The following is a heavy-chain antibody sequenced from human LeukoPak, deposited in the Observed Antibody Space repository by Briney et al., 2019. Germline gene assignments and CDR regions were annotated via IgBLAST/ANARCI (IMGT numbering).Heavy chain of an antibody. CDR3: AREGGSGSYHFDY. CDR1: GFTFSSYS. J-gene: IGHJ4*02. Sequence: GGSLRLSCAASGFTFSSYSMNWVRQAAGKGLEWVSSISSRSSYIYYADSVKGRFTISTDNAKNSLYLPMNSLRAEHTAVYYCAREGGSGSYHFDYWGQGTLVTVSS. CDR2: ISSRSSYI. D-gene: IGHD3-10*01. V-gene: IGHV3-21*01.